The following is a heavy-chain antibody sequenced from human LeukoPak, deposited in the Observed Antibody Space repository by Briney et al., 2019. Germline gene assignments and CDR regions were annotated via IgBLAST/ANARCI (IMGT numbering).Heavy chain of an antibody. V-gene: IGHV1-18*01. D-gene: IGHD6-19*01. CDR2: ISAYNGNT. Sequence: GASVKVSFKASGYTFTSYGISWVRQAPGQGREWMGWISAYNGNTNYAQKLQGRVTMTTDTSTSTAYMELRSLRSDDTAVCSCARGHANGWHFESWGQGALVTVSS. J-gene: IGHJ4*02. CDR3: ARGHANGWHFES. CDR1: GYTFTSYG.